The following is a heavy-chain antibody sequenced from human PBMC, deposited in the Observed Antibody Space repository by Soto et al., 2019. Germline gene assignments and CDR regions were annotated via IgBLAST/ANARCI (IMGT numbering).Heavy chain of an antibody. D-gene: IGHD2-2*01. V-gene: IGHV3-74*01. Sequence: EVQLVVSGGGLVQPGGSLRLSCAASGFTFSNTWMHWVRQAPGKGLVWVSHINSEGTTTTYADAVKGRFTISRDNAKNKVPLQMNSLRAEDTAVYYCATDGSYAQHVWGQGTTVTVSS. CDR3: ATDGSYAQHV. CDR1: GFTFSNTW. CDR2: INSEGTTT. J-gene: IGHJ6*02.